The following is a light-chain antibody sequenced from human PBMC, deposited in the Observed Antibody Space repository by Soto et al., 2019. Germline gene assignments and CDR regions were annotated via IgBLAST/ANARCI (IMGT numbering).Light chain of an antibody. J-gene: IGLJ1*01. CDR3: CSHAGNNNYV. CDR1: SRDVGGQNY. V-gene: IGLV2-8*01. Sequence: QAVVTQPPSASGSPGQSVAISCTGTSRDVGGQNYVSWYQQHPGKAPKLIIYAVSNRPSGVPDRFSGSKSGNTASLTISGLRAEDEADYYCCSHAGNNNYVFGTGTKLTVL. CDR2: AVS.